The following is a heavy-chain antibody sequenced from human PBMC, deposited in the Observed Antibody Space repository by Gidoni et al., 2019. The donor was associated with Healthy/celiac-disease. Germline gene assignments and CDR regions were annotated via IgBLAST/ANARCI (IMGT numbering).Heavy chain of an antibody. CDR3: ARVGSSRRVGYYYYYMDV. J-gene: IGHJ6*03. D-gene: IGHD6-6*01. V-gene: IGHV4-34*01. CDR2: INHSGST. CDR1: GGSFSGYY. Sequence: QVQLQQWGAGLLKPSATLSLTCAVYGGSFSGYYWSWIRQPPGKGLEWIGEINHSGSTNYNPSLKSRVTISVDTSKNQFSLKLSSVTAADTAVYYCARVGSSRRVGYYYYYMDVWGKGTTVTVSS.